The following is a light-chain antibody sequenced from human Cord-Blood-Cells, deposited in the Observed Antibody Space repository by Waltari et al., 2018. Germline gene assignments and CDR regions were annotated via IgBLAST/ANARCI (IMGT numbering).Light chain of an antibody. CDR2: EGS. CDR1: SSAVGRYNI. CDR3: CSYAGSSTWV. Sequence: QSALTQPASVSGSPGQSLTISCTGTSSAVGRYNIVSWYQHHPSKAPKLMIYEGSKRPSGVSNRFSGSKSDNTASLTISGLQAEDEADYYCCSYAGSSTWVFGGGTKLTVL. J-gene: IGLJ3*02. V-gene: IGLV2-23*01.